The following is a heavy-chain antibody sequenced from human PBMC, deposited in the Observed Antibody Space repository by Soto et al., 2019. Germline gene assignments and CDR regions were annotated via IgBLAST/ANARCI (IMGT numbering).Heavy chain of an antibody. CDR3: ATGGHNDGYNFYHGMDV. D-gene: IGHD5-18*01. J-gene: IGHJ6*02. CDR1: GGIFTNNA. V-gene: IGHV1-69*01. CDR2: VSPLFDTA. Sequence: QVQVVQSGAEVKKPGSSVKVSCKVSGGIFTNNAISWVRQAPGQGLDWLGGVSPLFDTAYYAQIFRGRLRISADAATTTAYMELSGLTSADTAVYFCATGGHNDGYNFYHGMDVWGQGTTVTVS.